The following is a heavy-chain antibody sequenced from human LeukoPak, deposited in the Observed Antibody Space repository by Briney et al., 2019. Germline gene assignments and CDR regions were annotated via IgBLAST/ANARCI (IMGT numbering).Heavy chain of an antibody. CDR1: GGSISSYY. CDR2: IYYSGST. CDR3: ARDGAHYDFWSGYWARSHDAFDI. V-gene: IGHV4-59*01. Sequence: SETLSLTCTVSGGSISSYYWSWIRQPPGKGLEWIGYIYYSGSTNYNPSLKSRVTISVDTSKNQFSLKLSSVTAADTAVYYCARDGAHYDFWSGYWARSHDAFDIWGQGTMVTVSS. D-gene: IGHD3-3*01. J-gene: IGHJ3*02.